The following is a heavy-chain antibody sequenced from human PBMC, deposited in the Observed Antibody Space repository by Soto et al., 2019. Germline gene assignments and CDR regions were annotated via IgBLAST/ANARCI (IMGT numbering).Heavy chain of an antibody. V-gene: IGHV1-8*01. J-gene: IGHJ6*02. Sequence: GASVKVSCKASGYTFTSYDINWVRQATGQGLEWMGWMNPNSGYTGYAQKFQGRVTMTRSTSISTAYMELSSLRSEDTAVYYCARGPGIIDWRDYYYYVMDVWGQGTTVTVSS. D-gene: IGHD3-9*01. CDR2: MNPNSGYT. CDR1: GYTFTSYD. CDR3: ARGPGIIDWRDYYYYVMDV.